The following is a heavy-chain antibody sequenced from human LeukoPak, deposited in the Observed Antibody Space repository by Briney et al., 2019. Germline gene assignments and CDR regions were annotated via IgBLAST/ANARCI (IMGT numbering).Heavy chain of an antibody. D-gene: IGHD3-10*01. V-gene: IGHV4-59*01. J-gene: IGHJ5*02. CDR1: GGSMNGYF. Sequence: PSETLSLTCTVSGGSMNGYFWSWIRQSPGKGLEWIAYMYYSGSANYNPSVKSRVTISVDTSQNQFSLDLSSVTAADTAVYYCARGLGGPGSYYNWFDPWGQGTLVTVSS. CDR3: ARGLGGPGSYYNWFDP. CDR2: MYYSGSA.